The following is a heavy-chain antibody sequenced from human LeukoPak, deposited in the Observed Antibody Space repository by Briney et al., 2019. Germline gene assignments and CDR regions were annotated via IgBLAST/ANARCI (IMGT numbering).Heavy chain of an antibody. D-gene: IGHD3-3*01. Sequence: SETLSLTCTVSGGSISSGGYYWSWIRQHPGKGLEWIGYIYYSGSTYYIPSLKSRVTISVDTSKNQFSLKLSSVTAADTAVYYCARGLPGGGVVIEFYFDYWGQGTLVTVSS. V-gene: IGHV4-31*03. J-gene: IGHJ4*02. CDR1: GGSISSGGYY. CDR2: IYYSGST. CDR3: ARGLPGGGVVIEFYFDY.